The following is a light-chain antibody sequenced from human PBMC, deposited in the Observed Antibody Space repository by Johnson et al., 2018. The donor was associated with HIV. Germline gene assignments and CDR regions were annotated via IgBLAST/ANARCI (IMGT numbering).Light chain of an antibody. CDR2: ENN. CDR3: GAWDSGLTAHFV. CDR1: SSDMGNYA. Sequence: QPVLTQPPSVSAAPGQKVTISCSGSSSDMGNYAVSWYQQLPGTAPKLLIYENNKRPSGIADRFSASKSGTSATLDITGLQTGDEADYYCGAWDSGLTAHFVFGSVTTITVL. V-gene: IGLV1-51*02. J-gene: IGLJ1*01.